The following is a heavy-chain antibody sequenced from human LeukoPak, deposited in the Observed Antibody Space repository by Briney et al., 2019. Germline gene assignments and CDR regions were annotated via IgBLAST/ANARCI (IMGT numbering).Heavy chain of an antibody. CDR1: GYTFTSYG. D-gene: IGHD2-2*02. CDR3: ARVSRVGYCSSTSCYTGGSWFDP. V-gene: IGHV1-18*01. Sequence: GASVKVSCKASGYTFTSYGISWVRQAPGQGLEWMGWISAYNGNTNYARKLQGRVTMTTDTSTSTAYMELRSLRSDDTAVYYCARVSRVGYCSSTSCYTGGSWFDPWGQGTLVTVSS. J-gene: IGHJ5*02. CDR2: ISAYNGNT.